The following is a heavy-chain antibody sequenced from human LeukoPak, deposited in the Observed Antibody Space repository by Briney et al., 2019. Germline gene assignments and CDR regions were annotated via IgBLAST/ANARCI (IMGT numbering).Heavy chain of an antibody. J-gene: IGHJ4*02. Sequence: SETLSLTCTVSSGSISTSNYYWGWVRQPPGKALEWIGNIFYSGSTYYSPSLKSRVTISLDTSRNQFSLRLTSVTAADTAVYFCARWTAFLGFDYWGRGILVTVSS. CDR3: ARWTAFLGFDY. V-gene: IGHV4-39*07. CDR1: SGSISTSNYY. D-gene: IGHD2/OR15-2a*01. CDR2: IFYSGST.